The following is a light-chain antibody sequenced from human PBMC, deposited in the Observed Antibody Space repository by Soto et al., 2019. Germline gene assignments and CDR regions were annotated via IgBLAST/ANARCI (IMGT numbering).Light chain of an antibody. CDR2: QVS. CDR3: SSFTSTHTYA. Sequence: QSVLTQPASVSGSPGQSMTISCTGSSSDVGGYHYVSWYQQHPGKAPKLIIYQVSHRPSGVSDRFSGSKSGNTASLTISGLQGEDGATYYCSSFTSTHTYAFGTGTKVTVL. V-gene: IGLV2-14*03. J-gene: IGLJ1*01. CDR1: SSDVGGYHY.